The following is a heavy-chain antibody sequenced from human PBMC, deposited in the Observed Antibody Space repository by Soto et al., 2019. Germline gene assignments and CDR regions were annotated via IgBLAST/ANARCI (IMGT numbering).Heavy chain of an antibody. CDR2: ISASSGNT. CDR1: GYTFTTYG. V-gene: IGHV1-18*04. CDR3: ARVVKAGDYGDYGRYYFDY. J-gene: IGHJ4*01. D-gene: IGHD4-17*01. Sequence: QVQLVQSGAEVKKPGASVKVSCKASGYTFTTYGITWVRQAPGQGLEWMGWISASSGNTNYAQKLQGRLTVTTAPSPNTAYMDLRSLRSDDTAVYYCARVVKAGDYGDYGRYYFDYWGHGTLVTVSS.